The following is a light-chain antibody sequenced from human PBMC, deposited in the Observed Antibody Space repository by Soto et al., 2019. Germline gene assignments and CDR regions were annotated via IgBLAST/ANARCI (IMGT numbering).Light chain of an antibody. Sequence: QSVLTQPASGSGSPGQSITISCTGTSSDIGNYDFVSWYQQVPGTAPKAMIYEVSSRPSGVSNRFSGSKSGNTASLTISGLQAEDEAYYYCSSYTTSTSFILFGGGTKVTVL. V-gene: IGLV2-14*01. CDR2: EVS. J-gene: IGLJ2*01. CDR1: SSDIGNYDF. CDR3: SSYTTSTSFIL.